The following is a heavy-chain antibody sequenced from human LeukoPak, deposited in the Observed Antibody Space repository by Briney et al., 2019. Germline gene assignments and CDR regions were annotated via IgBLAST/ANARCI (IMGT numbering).Heavy chain of an antibody. V-gene: IGHV1-2*02. CDR2: INPNSGDT. D-gene: IGHD1-26*01. J-gene: IGHJ4*02. Sequence: PWASVKVSCKASGYTFTDYYIHWVRQAPGQGLEWMGWINPNSGDTKSAQKLQGRLTMTRDTSITTAYMDLSRLTSDDTAVYYCTRDDIVGARGFDYWGQGTLVTVSS. CDR3: TRDDIVGARGFDY. CDR1: GYTFTDYY.